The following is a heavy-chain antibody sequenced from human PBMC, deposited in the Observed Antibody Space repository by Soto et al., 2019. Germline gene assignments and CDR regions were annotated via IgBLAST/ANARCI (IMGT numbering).Heavy chain of an antibody. V-gene: IGHV1-3*04. CDR2: INTGNGRT. Sequence: ASVKVSCKASGYTFTAYGIHWVRQAPGQRLEWMGWINTGNGRTKYSQKFQGRVTITSDTSARTAYMELNSLRSEDTAVYYCASRGYDFWSGLDPWGQGTLVTVSS. J-gene: IGHJ5*02. CDR1: GYTFTAYG. D-gene: IGHD3-3*01. CDR3: ASRGYDFWSGLDP.